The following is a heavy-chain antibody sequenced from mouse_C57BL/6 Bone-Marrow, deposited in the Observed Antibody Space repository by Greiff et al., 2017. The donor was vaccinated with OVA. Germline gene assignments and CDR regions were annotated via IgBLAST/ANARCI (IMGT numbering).Heavy chain of an antibody. CDR2: IDPENGDT. CDR1: GFNIKDDY. V-gene: IGHV14-4*01. Sequence: VQLQQSGAELVRPGASVKLSCTASGFNIKDDYMHWVKQRPEQGLEWIGWIDPENGDTEYASKFQGKATITADTSSNTAYLQLSSLTSEDTAVYYCTTVVAGGYWGQGTTLTVSS. J-gene: IGHJ2*01. CDR3: TTVVAGGY. D-gene: IGHD1-1*01.